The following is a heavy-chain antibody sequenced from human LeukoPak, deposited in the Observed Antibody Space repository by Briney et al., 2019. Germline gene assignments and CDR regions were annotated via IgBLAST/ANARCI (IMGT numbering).Heavy chain of an antibody. CDR1: GDSISNYY. Sequence: SETLSLTCAVSGDSISNYYWSWIRQPAGKGLEWIGRIYTSGYTNYNPSLESRVTMSVDASKKQFSLRLNSVTAADTAVYYCARGGAWGFDCWGQGTLVTVSS. V-gene: IGHV4-4*07. J-gene: IGHJ4*02. CDR2: IYTSGYT. CDR3: ARGGAWGFDC. D-gene: IGHD7-27*01.